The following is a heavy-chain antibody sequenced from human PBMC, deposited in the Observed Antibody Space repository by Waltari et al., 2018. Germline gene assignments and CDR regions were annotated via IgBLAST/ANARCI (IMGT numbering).Heavy chain of an antibody. J-gene: IGHJ6*02. Sequence: EVRLVESGGGLVQPGGSLSLACAGSGFTFSGHWMTGVRQAPGKGLEWVASIKGDGSDKAYVDSLRGRFTISRDNAGNSLYLQMSSLRAEDTAVYYCARRLTLTAVGWGYGMDVWGQGTTVTVSS. V-gene: IGHV3-7*01. CDR3: ARRLTLTAVGWGYGMDV. CDR1: GFTFSGHW. D-gene: IGHD2-2*01. CDR2: IKGDGSDK.